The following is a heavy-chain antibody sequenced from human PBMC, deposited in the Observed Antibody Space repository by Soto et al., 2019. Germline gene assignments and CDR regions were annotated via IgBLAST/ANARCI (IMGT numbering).Heavy chain of an antibody. CDR1: GFMFHTYW. J-gene: IGHJ4*02. V-gene: IGHV3-7*01. Sequence: GGSLRLSCAASGFMFHTYWMSWVRQAPGKGLEWVANIKPDGSDENYVDIVKGRFTISRDNAKNSIYLQMNSLRVEDTAVYYCANGRSYTGNWGQGTQVTVAS. CDR3: ANGRSYTGN. D-gene: IGHD1-1*01. CDR2: IKPDGSDE.